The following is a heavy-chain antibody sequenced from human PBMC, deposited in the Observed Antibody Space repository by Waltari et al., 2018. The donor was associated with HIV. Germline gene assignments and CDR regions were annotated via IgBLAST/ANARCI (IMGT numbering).Heavy chain of an antibody. CDR1: GFSFGDFA. J-gene: IGHJ4*02. CDR2: IRSRIYGGAT. V-gene: IGHV3-49*03. CDR3: TRSSKLDY. D-gene: IGHD4-4*01. Sequence: EVQLVEFGGGLVQPGRCLRLSCTGFGFSFGDFAISWFRRAPGKGLEWVGLIRSRIYGGATEYAASAKGRFTISRDDLKSVAYLQMNSLKTEDTAVYYCTRSSKLDYWGQGTLVTVSS.